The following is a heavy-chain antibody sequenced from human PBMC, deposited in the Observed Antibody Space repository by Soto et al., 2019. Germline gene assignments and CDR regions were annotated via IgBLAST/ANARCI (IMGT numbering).Heavy chain of an antibody. J-gene: IGHJ6*02. V-gene: IGHV4-61*01. D-gene: IGHD3-3*01. CDR3: ARDQYDFRSGYYYCAMEV. CDR2: IYYTGST. Sequence: QVQLQESGPGLVKPSETLSLTCTVSGGSVSSESHYWSWIRQTPGKGLEWIGYIYYTGSTNYNPSLKGRVTMSVDTSRDQVSLRLRSVTRADTAVYYCARDQYDFRSGYYYCAMEVWGQGTKVTVSS. CDR1: GGSVSSESHY.